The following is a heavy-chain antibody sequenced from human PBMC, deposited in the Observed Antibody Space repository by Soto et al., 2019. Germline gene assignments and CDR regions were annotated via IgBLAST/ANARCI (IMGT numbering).Heavy chain of an antibody. V-gene: IGHV3-23*01. D-gene: IGHD2-2*01. CDR1: GFTFSTYA. CDR3: AKARGSSTPAPGSY. CDR2: ISGSGGDT. J-gene: IGHJ1*01. Sequence: EVQLLESGGGLVQPGASLRLFCAASGFTFSTYAMSWVRQAPGKGLEWVSVISGSGGDTYYADSVKGRFTISRDNSKNTLSLQMNSLRGEDTAVYYCAKARGSSTPAPGSYWGQGTQVTVSS.